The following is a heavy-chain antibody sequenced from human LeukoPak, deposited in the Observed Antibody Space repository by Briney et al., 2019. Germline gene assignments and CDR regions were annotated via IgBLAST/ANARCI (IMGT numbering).Heavy chain of an antibody. V-gene: IGHV3-23*01. J-gene: IGHJ6*02. CDR2: INGAGDGT. D-gene: IGHD2-2*01. CDR3: ARDQDRIVVVPAAVPLDYYYYGMDV. Sequence: GGSLRLSCAASGFTFSTYAMNWVRQAPGKGLEWVSIINGAGDGTYYADSVKGRFIISRDNSKNTLYLQMNSLRAEDTAVYYCARDQDRIVVVPAAVPLDYYYYGMDVWGQGTTVTVSS. CDR1: GFTFSTYA.